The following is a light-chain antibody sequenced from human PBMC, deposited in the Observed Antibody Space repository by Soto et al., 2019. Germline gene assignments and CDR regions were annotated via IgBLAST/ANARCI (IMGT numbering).Light chain of an antibody. CDR2: RDS. V-gene: IGLV3-9*01. CDR3: QVWDSSTARV. CDR1: NIGSKN. J-gene: IGLJ3*02. Sequence: SYELTQPLSGSVALGQTARITCGGNNIGSKNVHWYQQKPGQAPVLVIYRDSNRPSGIPERFSGSNSGNTATLTISRAQAGDEADDYCQVWDSSTARVFGGGTKVTVL.